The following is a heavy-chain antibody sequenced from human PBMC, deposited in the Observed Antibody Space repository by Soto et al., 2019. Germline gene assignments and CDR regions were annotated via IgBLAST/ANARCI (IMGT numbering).Heavy chain of an antibody. CDR1: GGSISSSSYY. CDR2: IYYSGSI. V-gene: IGHV4-39*01. D-gene: IGHD1-7*01. J-gene: IGHJ4*02. Sequence: QLQLQESGPGLVKPSETLSLTCTVSGGSISSSSYYWGWIRQPPGKGLEWIGNIYYSGSIYYNPSLKSGVTVSVDTSKNQFSLKLSSVTAADTAVYYCASPNWIYNYWGQGTLVTVSS. CDR3: ASPNWIYNY.